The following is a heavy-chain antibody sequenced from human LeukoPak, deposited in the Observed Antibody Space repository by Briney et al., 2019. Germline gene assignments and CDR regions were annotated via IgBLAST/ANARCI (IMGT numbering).Heavy chain of an antibody. CDR2: INGSGSFT. D-gene: IGHD2-21*01. CDR1: GFTFSNYV. J-gene: IGHJ4*02. CDR3: AKNTIVFRGTFDY. V-gene: IGHV3-23*05. Sequence: GGSLRLSCAASGFTFSNYVMGWVRQDPGKGLQWVSIINGSGSFTSYADSVKGRLTISRDNSKNTLYLQMNSLRAEDTAVYYCAKNTIVFRGTFDYWGQGTLVTVSS.